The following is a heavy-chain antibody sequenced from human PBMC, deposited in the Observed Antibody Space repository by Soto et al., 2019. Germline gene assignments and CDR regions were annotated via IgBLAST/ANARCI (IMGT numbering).Heavy chain of an antibody. J-gene: IGHJ6*02. CDR1: GDSINNYY. CDR3: ARGTKYYYQGMDV. Sequence: QVQLQESGPGLVKPSETLSLTCTVSGDSINNYYWTWIRQPPGKGLEWIGYIYDSGSTSYNPSLKSRLTISVDTSKSQFSLKLKSVTAADTAVHYCARGTKYYYQGMDVWGQGTTVTVSS. CDR2: IYDSGST. V-gene: IGHV4-59*01.